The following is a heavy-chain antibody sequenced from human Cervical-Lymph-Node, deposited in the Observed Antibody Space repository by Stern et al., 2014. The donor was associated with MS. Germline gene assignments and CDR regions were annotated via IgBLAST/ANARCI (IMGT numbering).Heavy chain of an antibody. CDR2: IYSDDDK. Sequence: QVTLRESGPTLVKPTQTLTLTFTFSGFSLTSYGVGVAWIRQPPGKALEWLAHIYSDDDKRYSPSLKGRLTITKDTAKNQVVLTMTNVDPVDTATYYCAHRLDPYLFDYWGQGTLVTVSS. CDR1: GFSLTSYGVG. CDR3: AHRLDPYLFDY. D-gene: IGHD2/OR15-2a*01. J-gene: IGHJ4*02. V-gene: IGHV2-5*02.